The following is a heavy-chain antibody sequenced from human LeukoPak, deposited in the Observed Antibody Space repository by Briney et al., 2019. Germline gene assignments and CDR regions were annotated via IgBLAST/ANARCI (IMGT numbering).Heavy chain of an antibody. V-gene: IGHV3-7*01. CDR1: GFTFSNYW. Sequence: GGSLGLSCAASGFTFSNYWMRWVRQAPGKGLEWVANIQKDGSERYYLDCVKGRFTISTHNPKTSLSLQMNSLRAEDTAVYYCARDARVVLDYWGQGTLVTVSS. CDR3: ARDARVVLDY. J-gene: IGHJ4*02. CDR2: IQKDGSER. D-gene: IGHD2-15*01.